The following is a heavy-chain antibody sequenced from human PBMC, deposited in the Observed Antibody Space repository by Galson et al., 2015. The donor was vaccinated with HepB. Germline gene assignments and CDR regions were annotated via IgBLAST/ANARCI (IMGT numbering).Heavy chain of an antibody. CDR1: GFTFNIYA. Sequence: SLRLSCAASGFTFNIYAMSWVRQAPGKGLEWVSGINTSGHTVYYADSVKGRFTISRDNSKNTLYLQMNSLRAEDTALYYCAKGAGSSWHDYWGQGTLVTVSS. J-gene: IGHJ4*02. D-gene: IGHD6-13*01. CDR2: INTSGHTV. V-gene: IGHV3-23*01. CDR3: AKGAGSSWHDY.